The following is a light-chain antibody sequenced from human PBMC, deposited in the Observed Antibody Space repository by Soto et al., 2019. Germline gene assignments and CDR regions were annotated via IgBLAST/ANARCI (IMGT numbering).Light chain of an antibody. V-gene: IGLV2-14*01. J-gene: IGLJ1*01. CDR3: CSYTRSGTLI. Sequence: QSALTQPASVAGSPGQSITISCVGTSGDTGDYNYVSWYQQHPGKVPKVIIYDVSNRPSGVSYRLSGTKSGNTASLTVSALQAEDEADYYCCSYTRSGTLIFGPGTKLTVL. CDR1: SGDTGDYNY. CDR2: DVS.